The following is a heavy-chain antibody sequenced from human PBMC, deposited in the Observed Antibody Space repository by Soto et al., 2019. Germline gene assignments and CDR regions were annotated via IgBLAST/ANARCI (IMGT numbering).Heavy chain of an antibody. CDR2: VSWNGSRT. V-gene: IGHV3-35*01. CDR3: ARVGSTQMYGMDV. CDR1: GFTFSNSD. Sequence: GGSLRLSCAASGFTFSNSDMNWVRQAPGKGLEWVSGVSWNGSRTHYADSVKGRFTISRDNSKNTLYLQMNSLRAEDTAVYYCARVGSTQMYGMDVWGQGTTVTVSS. D-gene: IGHD1-26*01. J-gene: IGHJ6*02.